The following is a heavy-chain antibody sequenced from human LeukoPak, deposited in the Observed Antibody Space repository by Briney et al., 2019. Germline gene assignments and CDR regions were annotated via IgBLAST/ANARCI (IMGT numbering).Heavy chain of an antibody. CDR3: ARGGHTGSYSNFDF. J-gene: IGHJ4*02. V-gene: IGHV4-59*01. D-gene: IGHD1-26*01. Sequence: SETLSPTCTVSGGSISNYYWNWIRQPPGKGLEWIGYIYCSGSTNYNPSLKSRVTISVDTSKNQFSLKVTSVTAADTAVYYCARGGHTGSYSNFDFWGQGTLVTVSS. CDR1: GGSISNYY. CDR2: IYCSGST.